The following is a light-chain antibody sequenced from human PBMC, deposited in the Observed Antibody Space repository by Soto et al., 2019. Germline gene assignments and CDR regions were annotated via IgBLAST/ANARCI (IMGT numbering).Light chain of an antibody. CDR3: MQTIQVPFT. Sequence: DIVMTQTPLSLSVTPGQPASISCRSSQSLRHSDGETYLFWYLQKPGQPPQLLIHEASNRFSGVPDRFSGSGSGTEFTLKISRVEPEDVGVYHCMQTIQVPFTFGPGTKVDI. CDR1: QSLRHSDGETY. V-gene: IGKV2D-29*01. CDR2: EAS. J-gene: IGKJ3*01.